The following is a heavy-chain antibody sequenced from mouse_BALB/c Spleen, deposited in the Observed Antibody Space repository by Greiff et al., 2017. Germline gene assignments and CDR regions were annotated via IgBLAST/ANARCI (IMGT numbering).Heavy chain of an antibody. CDR1: GFTFSNYW. CDR3: TRGGYGY. D-gene: IGHD1-1*02. J-gene: IGHJ2*01. CDR2: IRLKSNNYAT. Sequence: EVQLVESGGGLVQPGGSMKLSCVASGFTFSNYWMNWVRQSPEKGLEWVAEIRLKSNNYATHYAESVKGRFTISRDDSKSSVYLQMNNLRAEDTGIYYCTRGGYGYWGQGTTLTVSS. V-gene: IGHV6-6*02.